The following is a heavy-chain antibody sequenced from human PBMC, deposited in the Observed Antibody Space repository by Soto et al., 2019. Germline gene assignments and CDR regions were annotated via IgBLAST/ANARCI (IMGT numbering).Heavy chain of an antibody. CDR2: VNWSGGST. V-gene: IGHV3-20*04. CDR1: GFTFDDYC. Sequence: GGSLRLSCAASGFTFDDYCMSWARQAPGKGLEWVSGVNWSGGSTGYADSVKGRFTISRDNAKNSLYLQMNSLRAEDTAFYYCVRGASLNFDYWGQGTLVTVSS. J-gene: IGHJ4*02. D-gene: IGHD1-26*01. CDR3: VRGASLNFDY.